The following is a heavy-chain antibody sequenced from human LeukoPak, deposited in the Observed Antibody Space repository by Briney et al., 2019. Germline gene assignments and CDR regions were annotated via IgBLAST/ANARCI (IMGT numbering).Heavy chain of an antibody. Sequence: SQTFSLTCAISGDSVSSNIAAWNWTRQSPSRGLEWLGRTYYRSKWYNDYAVSVRSRITIDPDTSKNQFSLQLNSVTPEDTAVYYCAKDCGTGPFACSHWGQGTLVTVSS. V-gene: IGHV6-1*01. D-gene: IGHD2-15*01. CDR2: TYYRSKWYN. CDR3: AKDCGTGPFACSH. J-gene: IGHJ4*02. CDR1: GDSVSSNIAA.